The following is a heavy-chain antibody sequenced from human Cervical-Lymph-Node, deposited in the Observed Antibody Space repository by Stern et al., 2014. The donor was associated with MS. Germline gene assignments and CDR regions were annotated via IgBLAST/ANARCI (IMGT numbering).Heavy chain of an antibody. CDR1: GYTFTTYA. V-gene: IGHV7-4-1*02. D-gene: IGHD3-16*02. Sequence: QVQLVQSGSELKKPGASVKVSCKTSGYTFTTYAINWVRQAPGQWLEWMGWINTHTGNPTYAQDFTGRFVFSLDTSISTAYLEISSLRAEDTAVYYCAKEGDYVWGNYRAMWGQGTLVTVSS. CDR3: AKEGDYVWGNYRAM. CDR2: INTHTGNP. J-gene: IGHJ4*02.